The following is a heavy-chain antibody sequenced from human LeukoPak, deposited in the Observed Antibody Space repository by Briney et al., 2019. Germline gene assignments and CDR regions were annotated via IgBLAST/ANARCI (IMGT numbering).Heavy chain of an antibody. Sequence: PGGSLRLSCSVSEITFSDFWMNWVRQAPGKGLEWVASIKKDGSEEYYVDPVRGRFTISRDNAQNSLYLQMNSLRDEDTAVYYCASGHYADYDWGQGTLVSVFS. V-gene: IGHV3-7*01. CDR2: IKKDGSEE. CDR1: EITFSDFW. D-gene: IGHD4-17*01. CDR3: ASGHYADYD. J-gene: IGHJ1*01.